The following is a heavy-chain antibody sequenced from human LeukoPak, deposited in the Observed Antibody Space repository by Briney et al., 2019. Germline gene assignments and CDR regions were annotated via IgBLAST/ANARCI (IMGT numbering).Heavy chain of an antibody. J-gene: IGHJ4*02. D-gene: IGHD3-10*01. CDR1: GYTFTSYG. CDR2: IIPIFGTA. Sequence: GASVKVSCKASGYTFTSYGISWVRQAPGQGLEWMGGIIPIFGTANYAQKFQGRVTITADESTSTAYMELSSLRSEDTAVYYCASSLGSQLDYWGQGTLVTVSS. CDR3: ASSLGSQLDY. V-gene: IGHV1-69*13.